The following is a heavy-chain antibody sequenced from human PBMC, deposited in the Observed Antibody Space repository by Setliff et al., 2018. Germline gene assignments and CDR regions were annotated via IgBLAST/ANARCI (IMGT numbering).Heavy chain of an antibody. Sequence: SETLSLTCAVYGGSFSGYYWSWIRQPPGKGLEWIGEINHSGSTNYNPSLKSRVTISVDTSKNQFSLKLSSVTAADTAVYYCARGRSNFWGYYFDYWGQGTLGTSP. D-gene: IGHD3-3*01. CDR3: ARGRSNFWGYYFDY. CDR2: INHSGST. CDR1: GGSFSGYY. V-gene: IGHV4-34*01. J-gene: IGHJ4*02.